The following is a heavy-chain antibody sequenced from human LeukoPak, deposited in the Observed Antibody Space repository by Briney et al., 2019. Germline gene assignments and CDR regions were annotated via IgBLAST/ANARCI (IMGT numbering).Heavy chain of an antibody. CDR1: GFTFSSYG. CDR3: AKDNRRHYTSGPNPDSLH. CDR2: IWYDGSNK. Sequence: GRSLRLSCAASGFTFSSYGMHWVRQAPGKGLEWVAVIWYDGSNKYYADSVKGRFTISRDNSKNTLYLQMNSLRAEDTAVYYCAKDNRRHYTSGPNPDSLHWGQGALVTVSS. V-gene: IGHV3-33*06. D-gene: IGHD6-19*01. J-gene: IGHJ4*02.